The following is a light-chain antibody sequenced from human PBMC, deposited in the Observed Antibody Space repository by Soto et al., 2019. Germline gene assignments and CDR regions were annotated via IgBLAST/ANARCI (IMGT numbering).Light chain of an antibody. J-gene: IGLJ1*01. V-gene: IGLV1-40*01. CDR1: SSNIGAGYD. Sequence: QSVLTQPPSVSGAPGQRVTISCTGSSSNIGAGYDSHWYQQLPGKAPKLLIYGNSNRPSGVPDRFSGSKSGNTASLTVSGLQAEDEGDYYCCSYGGGNNFYVFGTGTKVTVL. CDR2: GNS. CDR3: CSYGGGNNFYV.